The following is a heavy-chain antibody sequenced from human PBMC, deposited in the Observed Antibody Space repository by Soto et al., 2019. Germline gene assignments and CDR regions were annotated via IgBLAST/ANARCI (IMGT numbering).Heavy chain of an antibody. Sequence: GGCLRLSCEVSGFTFKTYWMSWVRQAPGKGRECLANMNEDANKKYYVYSVKGGFTILGDSAGGSLFLRMDSLRAEDTAVYFCAAYNTSRNAAFDXWGRGTLVTVS. V-gene: IGHV3-7*01. CDR3: AAYNTSRNAAFDX. CDR1: GFTFKTYW. CDR2: MNEDANKK. D-gene: IGHD1-20*01. J-gene: IGHJ3*02.